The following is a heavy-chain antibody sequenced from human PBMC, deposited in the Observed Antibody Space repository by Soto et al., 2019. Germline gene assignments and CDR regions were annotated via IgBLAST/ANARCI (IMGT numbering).Heavy chain of an antibody. V-gene: IGHV4-34*01. J-gene: IGHJ5*01. D-gene: IGHD3-10*01. Sequence: PSENVSLTCSVYGGSLSGYYWSWIRQPPGKGLEWIGEINHSGSTNYNPSLKSRVTISVDTSKNQFSLKLSSVTAADTAVYYCARVGRITILRGVIITPYVIASRGPRATVTVSS. CDR3: ARVGRITILRGVIITPYVIAS. CDR2: INHSGST. CDR1: GGSLSGYY.